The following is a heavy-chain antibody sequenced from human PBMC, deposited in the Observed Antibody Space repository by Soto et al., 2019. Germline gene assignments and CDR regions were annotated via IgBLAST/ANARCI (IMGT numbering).Heavy chain of an antibody. J-gene: IGHJ4*02. CDR1: GGSVSSGSYF. CDR2: IYYSGTT. Sequence: QVQLQESGPGLVKPSETLSLTRTVSGGSVSSGSYFWSWIRQPPGKGLEWIGYIYYSGTTKSNPSLKSRVTVSVDTSKNQFSLKLNSVTAADTAVYYCARGLVGSSGWVFDYWGQGTLLTVSS. D-gene: IGHD6-19*01. CDR3: ARGLVGSSGWVFDY. V-gene: IGHV4-61*01.